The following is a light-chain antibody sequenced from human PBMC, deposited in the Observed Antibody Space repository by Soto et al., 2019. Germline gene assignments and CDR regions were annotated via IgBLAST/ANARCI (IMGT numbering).Light chain of an antibody. J-gene: IGKJ1*01. CDR3: QQYSSPPRT. Sequence: DIVMTQPPDSLAVSLGERATINCKSSQSLLYRSNNKNYLAWYQQKPGQPPKLLIYWASTRQSGVPDRFSGSGSGTDFTLTISSLQTEDVAVYYCQQYSSPPRTFGQGTKVDIK. V-gene: IGKV4-1*01. CDR2: WAS. CDR1: QSLLYRSNNKNY.